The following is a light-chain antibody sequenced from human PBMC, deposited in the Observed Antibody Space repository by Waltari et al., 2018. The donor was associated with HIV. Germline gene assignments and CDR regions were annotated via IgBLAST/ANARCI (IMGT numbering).Light chain of an antibody. V-gene: IGKV3-20*01. Sequence: IVLTQSPGTLSLSPGERATLSCRASQSVSSSYLAWYQQKPGEAPRLIISGASSRASGIPDRFSGSGSGTDFTLTISRLEPEDFAVYYCQNYGSSPTFGQGTKVEI. CDR3: QNYGSSPT. CDR1: QSVSSSY. CDR2: GAS. J-gene: IGKJ1*01.